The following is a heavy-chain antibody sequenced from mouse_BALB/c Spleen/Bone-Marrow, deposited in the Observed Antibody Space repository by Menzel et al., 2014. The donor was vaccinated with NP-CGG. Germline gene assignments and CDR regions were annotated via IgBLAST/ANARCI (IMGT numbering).Heavy chain of an antibody. Sequence: QFHVKQSGAELASPGASVKMSCKASGYTFTDYTIQWVKQRPGQGLEWIGYVNPRSGYANYNQKFKDKATLTADKSSSTAFMQLSSLTSEDSAVYYCARPKGFALDYWGQGTALTVSS. CDR2: VNPRSGYA. CDR3: ARPKGFALDY. V-gene: IGHV1-4*01. CDR1: GYTFTDYT. J-gene: IGHJ2*01.